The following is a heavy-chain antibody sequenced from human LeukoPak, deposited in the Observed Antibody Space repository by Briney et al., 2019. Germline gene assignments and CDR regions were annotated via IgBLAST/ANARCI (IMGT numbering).Heavy chain of an antibody. J-gene: IGHJ6*02. Sequence: SVKVSFTASGGTFSSYAISWVRQAPGQGLEWMGGIIPIFGTANYAQKFQGRVTITADESTSTAYMELSSLRSEDTAVYYCARRGPDYYDSSGYLPHYYGMDVWGQGTTVTVSS. CDR3: ARRGPDYYDSSGYLPHYYGMDV. D-gene: IGHD3-22*01. V-gene: IGHV1-69*13. CDR2: IIPIFGTA. CDR1: GGTFSSYA.